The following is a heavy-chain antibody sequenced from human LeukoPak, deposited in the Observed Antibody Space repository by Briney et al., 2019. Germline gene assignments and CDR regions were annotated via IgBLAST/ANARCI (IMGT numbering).Heavy chain of an antibody. CDR2: INWNGGST. Sequence: GGSLRLSCAASGFTFDDYGMSWVRQAPGKGLEWVSGINWNGGSTGYADSVKGRFTISRDNAKNSLYLQMNSLRAEDTALYYCARGHSSSWYYAFDIWGQGTMVTVSS. CDR1: GFTFDDYG. J-gene: IGHJ3*02. D-gene: IGHD6-13*01. V-gene: IGHV3-20*04. CDR3: ARGHSSSWYYAFDI.